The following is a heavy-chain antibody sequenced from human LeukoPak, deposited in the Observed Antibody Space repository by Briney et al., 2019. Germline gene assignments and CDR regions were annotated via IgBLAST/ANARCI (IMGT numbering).Heavy chain of an antibody. CDR2: INPNSGGT. V-gene: IGHV1-2*02. J-gene: IGHJ6*02. CDR3: ARVHRIYGMDV. Sequence: ASVKVSCKASGYTFIGYYMHWVRQAPGQGLEWMRWINPNSGGTNYAQKFQGRVTMTRGTSTSTAYMELSRLGSDDTAVYYCARVHRIYGMDVWGQGTTVTVSS. CDR1: GYTFIGYY.